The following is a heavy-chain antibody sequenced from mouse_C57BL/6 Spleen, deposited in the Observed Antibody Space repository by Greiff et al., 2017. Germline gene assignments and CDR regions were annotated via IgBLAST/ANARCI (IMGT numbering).Heavy chain of an antibody. Sequence: QVQLQQPGAELVRPGTSVKLSCKASGYTFTSYWMHWVKQRPGPGLAWIGLIDPSDSYTNYNQKFKGKATLTVDTSSSTAYMQLSSLTSEDSAVYYCARYGNYLYWGQGTLVTVSA. V-gene: IGHV1-59*01. CDR3: ARYGNYLY. CDR1: GYTFTSYW. CDR2: IDPSDSYT. D-gene: IGHD2-1*01. J-gene: IGHJ3*01.